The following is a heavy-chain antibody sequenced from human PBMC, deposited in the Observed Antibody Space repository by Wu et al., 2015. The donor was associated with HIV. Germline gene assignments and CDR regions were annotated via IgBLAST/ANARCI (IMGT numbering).Heavy chain of an antibody. J-gene: IGHJ4*02. Sequence: QGQLVQSGAEVKKPGASVKVSCKASGYTFTSYGISWVRQAPGQGLEWMGWISGYNDNTNYAQKVQGRVTMTTDTSTSTAYMELRSLRSDDTAVYYCARVVQELGYCSSTSCHPPGIFDYWARERWSPSPQ. CDR2: ISGYNDNT. CDR3: ARVVQELGYCSSTSCHPPGIFDY. V-gene: IGHV1-18*01. D-gene: IGHD2-2*01. CDR1: GYTFTSYG.